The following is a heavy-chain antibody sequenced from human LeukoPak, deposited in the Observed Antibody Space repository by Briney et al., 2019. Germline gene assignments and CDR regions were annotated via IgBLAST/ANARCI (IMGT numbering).Heavy chain of an antibody. J-gene: IGHJ2*01. D-gene: IGHD3-10*01. CDR3: ARIWPDL. V-gene: IGHV4-39*07. CDR1: GGSINSSNYY. Sequence: SETLSLTCTVSGGSINSSNYYWGWIRQPPGKGLEWIGEINHSGYTNYNPSRKSRVTISVDKAKKQFSLRLNPVTAADTAVYYCARIWPDLWGRGTLVTVSS. CDR2: INHSGYT.